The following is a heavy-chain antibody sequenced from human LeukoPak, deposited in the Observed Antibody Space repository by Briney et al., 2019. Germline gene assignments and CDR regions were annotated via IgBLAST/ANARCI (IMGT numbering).Heavy chain of an antibody. Sequence: PSETLSLTCTVSGYSISSGYYWGWIRQPPGKGLEWIGSIYHSGSTYYNPSLKSRVTISVDTSKNQFSLKLSSVTAADTAVYHCARDRYQQLEDAFDIWGQGTMVTVSS. CDR2: IYHSGST. J-gene: IGHJ3*02. CDR1: GYSISSGYY. CDR3: ARDRYQQLEDAFDI. D-gene: IGHD6-13*01. V-gene: IGHV4-38-2*02.